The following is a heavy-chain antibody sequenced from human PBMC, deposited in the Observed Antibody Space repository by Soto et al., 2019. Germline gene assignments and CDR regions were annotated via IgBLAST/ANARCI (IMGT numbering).Heavy chain of an antibody. V-gene: IGHV1-24*01. CDR1: GYTLTELS. CDR3: ATDLATTVTTAFDY. CDR2: FDPEDGET. J-gene: IGHJ4*02. D-gene: IGHD4-17*01. Sequence: ASVKVSCKVSGYTLTELSMHWVRQAPGKGLEWMGGFDPEDGETIYAQKFQGRVTMTEDTSTDTAYMELSSLRSEDTAVYYCATDLATTVTTAFDYWGQGTLVTVSS.